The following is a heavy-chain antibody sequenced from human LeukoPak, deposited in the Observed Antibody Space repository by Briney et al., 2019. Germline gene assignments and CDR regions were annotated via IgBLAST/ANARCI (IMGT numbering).Heavy chain of an antibody. CDR2: ISSSGSTI. V-gene: IGHV3-48*03. CDR3: ARGGDYPNYYYYGMDV. D-gene: IGHD4-17*01. J-gene: IGHJ6*02. Sequence: PGGSLRLSCAASGFTLSSYEMNWVRQAPGKGLEWVSYISSSGSTIYYADSVKGRFTISRDNAKNSLYLQMNSLRAEDTAVYYCARGGDYPNYYYYGMDVWGQGTTVTVSS. CDR1: GFTLSSYE.